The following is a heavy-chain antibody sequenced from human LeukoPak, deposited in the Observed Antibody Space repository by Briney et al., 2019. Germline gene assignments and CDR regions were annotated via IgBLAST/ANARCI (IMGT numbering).Heavy chain of an antibody. CDR3: AKVFDYGDYGPPPWYFDY. Sequence: GGSLRLSCAASGFTFSNAWMSWVRQAPGKGLEWVGRIKSKTDGGTTDYAAPVKGRFTISRDDSKNTLYLQMNSLKTEDTAVYYCAKVFDYGDYGPPPWYFDYWGQGTLVTVSS. D-gene: IGHD4-17*01. CDR2: IKSKTDGGTT. J-gene: IGHJ4*02. CDR1: GFTFSNAW. V-gene: IGHV3-15*01.